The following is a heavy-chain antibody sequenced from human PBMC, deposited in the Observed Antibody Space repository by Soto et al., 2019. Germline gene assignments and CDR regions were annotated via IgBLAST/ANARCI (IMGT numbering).Heavy chain of an antibody. Sequence: EVQLLESGGGLIQPGGSLRLSCAASGFTFSSYAMTWVRQAPGKGLEWVSSIRGSGDSIYYADSVKGRSTISRDNSRDTLHLQMNNLRAEDTAVYYCAKEYTSSSLWGFFDYWGQGILVTVSS. CDR2: IRGSGDSI. J-gene: IGHJ4*02. CDR1: GFTFSSYA. CDR3: AKEYTSSSLWGFFDY. V-gene: IGHV3-23*01. D-gene: IGHD6-6*01.